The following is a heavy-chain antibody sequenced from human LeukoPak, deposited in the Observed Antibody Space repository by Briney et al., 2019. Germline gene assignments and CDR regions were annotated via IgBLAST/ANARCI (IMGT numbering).Heavy chain of an antibody. V-gene: IGHV3-21*01. J-gene: IGHJ3*02. CDR3: AREGPTLIRPNAFDI. Sequence: PGGSLRLSCAASGFTFSSYSMNWVRQAPGKGLEWVSSISSSSSYIYYADSVKGRFTISRDNAKNSLYLQMNSLRPEDTAVYYCAREGPTLIRPNAFDICGQGTMVTVSS. CDR1: GFTFSSYS. CDR2: ISSSSSYI. D-gene: IGHD3-16*01.